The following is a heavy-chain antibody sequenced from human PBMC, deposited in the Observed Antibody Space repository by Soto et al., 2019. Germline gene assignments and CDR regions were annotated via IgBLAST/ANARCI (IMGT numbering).Heavy chain of an antibody. D-gene: IGHD1-26*01. V-gene: IGHV3-23*01. CDR1: GFTFSSYA. Sequence: GGSLRLSCAASGFTFSSYAMSWVRQAPGKGLEWVSAISGSGGSTYYVDSVKGRFTISRDNAKNSLYLQMNSLRAEDTAVYYCARGGVGYYFRSLWGQGTLVTVSS. CDR3: ARGGVGYYFRSL. J-gene: IGHJ4*02. CDR2: ISGSGGST.